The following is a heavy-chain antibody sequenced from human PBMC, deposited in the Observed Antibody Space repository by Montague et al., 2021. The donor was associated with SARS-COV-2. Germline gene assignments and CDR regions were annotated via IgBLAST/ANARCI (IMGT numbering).Heavy chain of an antibody. CDR2: IKQDGSEQ. V-gene: IGHV3-7*01. J-gene: IGHJ5*02. CDR3: VRERAFYFASGTYSRNNWFDP. Sequence: SLRLSCAASGFTMSSYWMRWVRQAPGKGLEWVAYIKQDGSEQYYVDSVRGLFTISKDNAKNSLYLQMNSLRVEDTAMYYCVRERAFYFASGTYSRNNWFDPWGQGTLVTVSS. D-gene: IGHD3-10*01. CDR1: GFTMSSYW.